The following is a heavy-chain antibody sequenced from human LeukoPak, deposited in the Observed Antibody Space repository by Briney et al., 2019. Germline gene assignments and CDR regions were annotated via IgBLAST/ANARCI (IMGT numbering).Heavy chain of an antibody. CDR3: ASRDGSVFDY. V-gene: IGHV1-2*02. D-gene: IGHD5-24*01. J-gene: IGHJ4*02. CDR1: GYIFTDYF. Sequence: ASVKVSCKASGYIFTDYFMHWVRQAPGQGLEWMGWINPKSGGTNYAPNLQGRVTMTRDTSTSTAYMELSRLRSDDTAVYYCASRDGSVFDYWGRGTLVTVSS. CDR2: INPKSGGT.